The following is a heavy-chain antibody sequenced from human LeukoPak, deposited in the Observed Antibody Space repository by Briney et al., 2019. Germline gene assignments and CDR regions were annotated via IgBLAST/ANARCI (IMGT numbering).Heavy chain of an antibody. CDR2: INSDGSST. CDR3: AKFNYDFWSGDFDS. CDR1: GFTFSSYW. J-gene: IGHJ4*02. D-gene: IGHD3-3*01. V-gene: IGHV3-74*01. Sequence: SGGSLRLSCAASGFTFSSYWMHWVRQAPGKGLVWVSRINSDGSSTSYADSVKGRFTISRDNAKNTLYLQMNSLRAEDTAVYYCAKFNYDFWSGDFDSWGQGTLVTVSA.